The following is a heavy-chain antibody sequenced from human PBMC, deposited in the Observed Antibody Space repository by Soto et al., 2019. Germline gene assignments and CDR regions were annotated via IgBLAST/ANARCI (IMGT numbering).Heavy chain of an antibody. J-gene: IGHJ6*02. V-gene: IGHV3-48*03. CDR2: ISRSGNSR. CDR3: ARDSDNRAQIGAGSADHYYGMDL. Sequence: EVQLVESGGGLVQPGGSLRLSCAASGFNFSTYEMNWVRQAPGKGLEWLSYISRSGNSRYYADSVKGRFTISRDNAKDLLYLQLNSLRAEDTAVYYCARDSDNRAQIGAGSADHYYGMDLWGQGTAVTVYS. D-gene: IGHD6-13*01. CDR1: GFNFSTYE.